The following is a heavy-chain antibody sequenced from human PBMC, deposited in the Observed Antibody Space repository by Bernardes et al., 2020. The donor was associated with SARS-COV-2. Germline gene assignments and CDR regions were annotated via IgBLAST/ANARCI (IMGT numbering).Heavy chain of an antibody. J-gene: IGHJ5*02. CDR3: ATTPPLRPYSSGWSYWFDP. V-gene: IGHV1-24*01. CDR2: FDPEDGEP. CDR1: GYTLTELS. Sequence: ASVKVSCRVSGYTLTELSIHCVRQAPGKGLEWMGGFDPEDGEPIYAQRFQGRVTMTEDTSADTAYMELSSLRSEDTAVYYCATTPPLRPYSSGWSYWFDPWGQGTLVTVSS. D-gene: IGHD6-19*01.